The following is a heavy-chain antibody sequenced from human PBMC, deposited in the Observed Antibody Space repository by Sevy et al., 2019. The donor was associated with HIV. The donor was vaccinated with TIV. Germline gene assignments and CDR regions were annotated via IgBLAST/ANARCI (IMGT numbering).Heavy chain of an antibody. CDR3: ARDLESIAARRSAGRSTCYNYGMDV. V-gene: IGHV1-2*06. D-gene: IGHD6-6*01. CDR1: GYTFPDYY. J-gene: IGHJ6*02. Sequence: ASVKVSCKASGYTFPDYYIHWVRQAPGQGLEWMGRIDPNSGGTNDAQKFQGRVTMTTDTSSRTAKMELSRLRSDDTAVYYCARDLESIAARRSAGRSTCYNYGMDVWGQGTTVTVSS. CDR2: IDPNSGGT.